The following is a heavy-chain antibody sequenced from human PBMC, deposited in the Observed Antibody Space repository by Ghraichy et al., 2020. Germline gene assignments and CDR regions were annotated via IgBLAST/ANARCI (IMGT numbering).Heavy chain of an antibody. CDR1: GFTFSTYG. D-gene: IGHD6-19*01. V-gene: IGHV3-33*01. J-gene: IGHJ6*01. Sequence: GGSLRLSCAASGFTFSTYGMHWVRQAPGKGLEWVAAIWFDGSNTYYADSVKGRFTISRDTSKNTLYLQMNSLRAEDTAVYYCASGRIALAGTRGYYRLDVWGQGTTVTVSS. CDR3: ASGRIALAGTRGYYRLDV. CDR2: IWFDGSNT.